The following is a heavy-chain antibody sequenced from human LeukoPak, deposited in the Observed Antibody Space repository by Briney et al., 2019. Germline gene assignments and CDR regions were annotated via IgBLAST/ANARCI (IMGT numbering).Heavy chain of an antibody. CDR3: TTGRAT. Sequence: GGSLRLSCAASGITFSYYWMHWVRQAPGKGLVWVSRIDADGSSATYADSVKGRFTISRDNAKNTLYLQMNSLKIEDTALYYCTTGRATWGQGTMVTVSS. J-gene: IGHJ3*01. CDR2: IDADGSSA. CDR1: GITFSYYW. V-gene: IGHV3-74*01.